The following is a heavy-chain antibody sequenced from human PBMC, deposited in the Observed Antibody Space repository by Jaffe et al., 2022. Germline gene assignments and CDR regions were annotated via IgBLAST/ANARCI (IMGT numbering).Heavy chain of an antibody. CDR1: GFTFSSYS. CDR3: ARAEYYYGSGSHIWGNYYYYMDV. Sequence: EVQLVESGGGLVKPGGSLRLSCAASGFTFSSYSMNWVRQAPGKGLEWVSSISSSSSYIYYADSVKGRFTISRDNAKNSLYLQMNSLRAEDTAVYYCARAEYYYGSGSHIWGNYYYYMDVWGKGTTVTVSS. CDR2: ISSSSSYI. D-gene: IGHD3-10*01. J-gene: IGHJ6*03. V-gene: IGHV3-21*01.